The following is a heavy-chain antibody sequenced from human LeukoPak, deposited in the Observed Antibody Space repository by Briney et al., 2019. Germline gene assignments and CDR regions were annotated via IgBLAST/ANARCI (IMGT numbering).Heavy chain of an antibody. V-gene: IGHV4-59*01. J-gene: IGHJ5*02. CDR3: ARDRGYSGYGGGYNWFDP. CDR1: GGSISSYY. D-gene: IGHD5-12*01. CDR2: IYYSGRT. Sequence: SETLSLTCTVSGGSISSYYWSWIRQPPGKGLEWIGYIYYSGRTNYNPSLKSRVTISVDTSKNQFSLKLSSVTAADTAVYYCARDRGYSGYGGGYNWFDPWGQGSLVTVSS.